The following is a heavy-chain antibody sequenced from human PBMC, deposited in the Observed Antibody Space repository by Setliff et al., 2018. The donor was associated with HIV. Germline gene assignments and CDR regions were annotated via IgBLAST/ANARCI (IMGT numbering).Heavy chain of an antibody. V-gene: IGHV1-46*01. CDR1: GYTFTSYY. D-gene: IGHD4-17*01. Sequence: ASVKVSCKASGYTFTSYYIHWVRQAPGQGLEWMGIINPSGGGTTYAQTFQDRVTMSRDTSTSTVYMELRSLRSADTAVYYCARDTRHDYGDYNFDYWGQGTLVTAPQ. J-gene: IGHJ4*02. CDR2: INPSGGGT. CDR3: ARDTRHDYGDYNFDY.